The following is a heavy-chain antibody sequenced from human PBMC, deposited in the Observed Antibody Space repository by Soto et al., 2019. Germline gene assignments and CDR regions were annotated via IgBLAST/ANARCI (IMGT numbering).Heavy chain of an antibody. V-gene: IGHV4-34*01. Sequence: QVHLQQWGAGLLKSSQTLSLTCAVYGGSFRDYYWSWVRQPPGKGLEWIGQINHSGSTNYNPSLKSRVTISVDTSKNQFSLKLSSVTAADAAVYYCARTSRFDSRGQGTLVTVSS. CDR2: INHSGST. CDR1: GGSFRDYY. D-gene: IGHD6-6*01. J-gene: IGHJ4*02. CDR3: ARTSRFDS.